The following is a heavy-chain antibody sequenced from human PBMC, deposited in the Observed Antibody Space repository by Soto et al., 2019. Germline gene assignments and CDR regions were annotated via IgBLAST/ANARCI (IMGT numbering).Heavy chain of an antibody. J-gene: IGHJ5*02. V-gene: IGHV3-30-3*01. Sequence: PGGSLRLSCAASGFTFSSYAMHWVRQAPCKGLEWVAVISYDGSNKYYADSVKGRFTISRDNSKNTLYLQMNSLRAEDTAVYYCARALPYYYDSSGYENLWGQGALVTVSS. CDR3: ARALPYYYDSSGYENL. CDR1: GFTFSSYA. CDR2: ISYDGSNK. D-gene: IGHD3-22*01.